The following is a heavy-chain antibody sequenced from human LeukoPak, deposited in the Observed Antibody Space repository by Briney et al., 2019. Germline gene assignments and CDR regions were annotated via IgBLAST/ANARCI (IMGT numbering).Heavy chain of an antibody. V-gene: IGHV3-73*01. Sequence: GGSLRLSCAASGLILSSYVMSWVRQAPGKGLEWVGRIRSKANSYATAYAASVKGRFTISRDDSKNTAYLQMNSLKTEDTAVYYCTRIPNYYYGSGSDLGYWGQGTLVTVSS. CDR2: IRSKANSYAT. CDR3: TRIPNYYYGSGSDLGY. J-gene: IGHJ4*02. D-gene: IGHD3-10*01. CDR1: GLILSSYV.